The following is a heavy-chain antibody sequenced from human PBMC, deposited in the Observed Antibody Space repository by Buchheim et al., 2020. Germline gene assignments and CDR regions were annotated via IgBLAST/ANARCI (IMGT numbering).Heavy chain of an antibody. D-gene: IGHD5-18*01. CDR1: GFSFSSYD. CDR2: ISFDGTKK. Sequence: QEQLVESGGGVVQPGRSLRLSCAASGFSFSSYDMHWVRQAPGKGLEWVAVISFDGTKKYYGDSVKGRVTISRDNSKNTQYLQMNSLGVEDTALYYCATKGGYSYGDDAFDIWGQGT. J-gene: IGHJ3*02. CDR3: ATKGGYSYGDDAFDI. V-gene: IGHV3-30*03.